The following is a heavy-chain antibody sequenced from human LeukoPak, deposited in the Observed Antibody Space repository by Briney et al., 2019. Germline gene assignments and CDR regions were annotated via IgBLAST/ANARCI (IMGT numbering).Heavy chain of an antibody. CDR1: GFTVSTNY. CDR3: ARGFRSVTTWGYFDC. J-gene: IGHJ4*02. Sequence: GGSLRLSCAASGFTVSTNYMSWVRQAPGKGLEWVSLIYSGGGTYYADSVKGRFIISRDNSRNTLYLQMNSLRVDDTAVYYCARGFRSVTTWGYFDCWGQGARVTVSS. V-gene: IGHV3-66*01. CDR2: IYSGGGT. D-gene: IGHD4-17*01.